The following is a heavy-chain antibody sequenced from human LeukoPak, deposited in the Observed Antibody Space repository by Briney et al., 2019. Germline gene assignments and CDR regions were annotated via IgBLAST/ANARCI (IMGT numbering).Heavy chain of an antibody. V-gene: IGHV1-24*01. J-gene: IGHJ4*02. CDR1: GYTLTELS. CDR2: FDPEDGET. Sequence: GASVKVSCKVSGYTLTELSMHWVRQAPGKGLEWMGGFDPEDGETIYAQKFQGRVTMTEDTSTDTAYMELSSLRAEDTAVYYCANILLAAAGTTDYWGQGTLVTVSS. D-gene: IGHD6-13*01. CDR3: ANILLAAAGTTDY.